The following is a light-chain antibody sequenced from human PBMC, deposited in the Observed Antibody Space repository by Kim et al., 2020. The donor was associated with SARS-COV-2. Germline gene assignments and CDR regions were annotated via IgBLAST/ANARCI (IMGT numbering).Light chain of an antibody. V-gene: IGKV3-11*01. J-gene: IGKJ5*01. CDR2: DAS. CDR1: QSVSSY. CDR3: QQRSNWPPIT. Sequence: EIVLTQSPATWSCSPGERAPLSCRASQSVSSYLAWYQQKPGQAPRLLIYDASNRATGIPARFSGSGSGTDFTLTISSLEPEDFAVYYCQQRSNWPPITFGQGTRLEIK.